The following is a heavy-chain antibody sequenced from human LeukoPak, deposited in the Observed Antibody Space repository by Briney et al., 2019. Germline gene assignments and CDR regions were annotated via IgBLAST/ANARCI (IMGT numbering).Heavy chain of an antibody. D-gene: IGHD2-21*02. CDR3: ARDRVLAYCGGDCPHDAFDI. CDR1: GFTFRSYG. Sequence: GGSLRLSCAASGFTFRSYGMHWVRQAPGKGLEWVAVIWYDGSNKYYADSVKGRFTISRDNSKNTLYLQMNSLRAEDTAVYSCARDRVLAYCGGDCPHDAFDIWGQGTMVTVSS. J-gene: IGHJ3*02. CDR2: IWYDGSNK. V-gene: IGHV3-33*01.